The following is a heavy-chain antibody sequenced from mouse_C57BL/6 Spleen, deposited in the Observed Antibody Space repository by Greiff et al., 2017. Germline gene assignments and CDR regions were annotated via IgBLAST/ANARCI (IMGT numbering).Heavy chain of an antibody. CDR3: ARHGGFGSSYFDY. CDR2: ISDGGSYT. Sequence: EVQRVESGGGLVKPGGSLKLSCAASGFTFSSYAMSWVRQTPEKRLEWVATISDGGSYTYYPDSVKGRFTISRDNAKNTLYLQMSSLKSEDTAMYYCARHGGFGSSYFDYWGQGTTLTVSS. V-gene: IGHV5-6*01. CDR1: GFTFSSYA. D-gene: IGHD1-1*01. J-gene: IGHJ2*01.